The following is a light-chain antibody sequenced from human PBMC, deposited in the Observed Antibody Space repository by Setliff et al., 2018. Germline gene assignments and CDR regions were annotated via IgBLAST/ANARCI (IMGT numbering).Light chain of an antibody. Sequence: QSVLTQPPSASGTPGQRVTISCSGGSSNIVTNTVNWYQQLPGTAPKLLMHSNNQRPSGVPDRFSGSKSGTSASLAISGLQSEDEADYYCAAWDAKLSAYVFGIGTKAPS. CDR3: AAWDAKLSAYV. J-gene: IGLJ1*01. V-gene: IGLV1-44*01. CDR1: SSNIVTNT. CDR2: SNN.